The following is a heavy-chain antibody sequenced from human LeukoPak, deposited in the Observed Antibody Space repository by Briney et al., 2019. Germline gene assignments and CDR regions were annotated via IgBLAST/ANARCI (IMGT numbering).Heavy chain of an antibody. D-gene: IGHD1-1*01. CDR2: INHSGST. CDR3: ARETTEGSYYYYGMDV. Sequence: SETLSLTCAVYGGSFSGYYWSWIRQPPGKGLEWIGEINHSGSTNYNPSLKSRVTISVDTSKNQFSLKLSSVTAADTAVYYCARETTEGSYYYYGMDVWGQGTTVTVSS. J-gene: IGHJ6*02. V-gene: IGHV4-34*01. CDR1: GGSFSGYY.